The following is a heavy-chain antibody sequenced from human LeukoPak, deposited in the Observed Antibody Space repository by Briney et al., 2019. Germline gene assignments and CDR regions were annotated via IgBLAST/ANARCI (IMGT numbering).Heavy chain of an antibody. D-gene: IGHD3-22*01. CDR3: AKSQGTSAYHPSDY. Sequence: GGSLRLSCAASGFTFSSYAMSWIRQAPGKGLQWVSAIVDSDESSYYANSVKGRFTISRDNSKNTLYLQMNSLRAEDTAVYYCAKSQGTSAYHPSDYWGQGTLVTVSS. V-gene: IGHV3-23*01. CDR2: IVDSDESS. CDR1: GFTFSSYA. J-gene: IGHJ4*02.